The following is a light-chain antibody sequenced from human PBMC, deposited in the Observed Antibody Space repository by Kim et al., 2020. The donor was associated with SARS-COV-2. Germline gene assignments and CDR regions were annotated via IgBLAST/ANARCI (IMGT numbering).Light chain of an antibody. J-gene: IGLJ2*01. V-gene: IGLV7-46*01. Sequence: PGETVTLPCGSSPGAVTSGHYPYWFQQKPGQAPRTLIYDISNKHSWTPARFSGSLLGDKAALTLSGAQPEDEAEYYCLLSSGGARVFGGGTQLTVL. CDR1: PGAVTSGHY. CDR3: LLSSGGARV. CDR2: DIS.